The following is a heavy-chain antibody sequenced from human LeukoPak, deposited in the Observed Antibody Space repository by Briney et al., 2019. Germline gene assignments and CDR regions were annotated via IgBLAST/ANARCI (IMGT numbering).Heavy chain of an antibody. CDR3: ARERATMIVVVTLFDY. J-gene: IGHJ4*02. CDR1: GFTFSSYW. D-gene: IGHD3-22*01. Sequence: GGSLRLSCAAPGFTFSSYWMSWVRQAPGKGLEWVANIKQDGSEKYYVDSVKGRFTISRDNAKNSLYLQMNSLRAEDTAVYYCARERATMIVVVTLFDYWGQGTLVTVSS. V-gene: IGHV3-7*01. CDR2: IKQDGSEK.